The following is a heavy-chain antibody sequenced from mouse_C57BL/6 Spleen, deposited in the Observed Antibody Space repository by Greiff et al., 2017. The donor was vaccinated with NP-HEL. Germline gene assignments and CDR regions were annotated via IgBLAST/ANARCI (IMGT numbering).Heavy chain of an antibody. D-gene: IGHD1-1*01. J-gene: IGHJ4*01. CDR1: GYTFTSYT. V-gene: IGHV1-4*01. Sequence: VKLMESGAELARPGASVKMSCKASGYTFTSYTMHWVKQRPGQGLEWIGYINPSSGYTKYNQKFKDKATLTADKSSSTAYMQLSSLTSEDSAVYYCARFTTVVATDAMDYWGQGTSVTVSS. CDR2: INPSSGYT. CDR3: ARFTTVVATDAMDY.